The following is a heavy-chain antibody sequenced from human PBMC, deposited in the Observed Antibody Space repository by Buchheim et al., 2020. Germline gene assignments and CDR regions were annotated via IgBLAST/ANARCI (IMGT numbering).Heavy chain of an antibody. J-gene: IGHJ6*03. CDR3: ATRPPGIAVAGNYYYYYMDV. CDR1: GFTFSSYA. CDR2: ISGSGGST. D-gene: IGHD6-19*01. Sequence: EVQLLESGGGLVQPGGSLRLSCAASGFTFSSYAMSWVRQAPGKGLEWVSAISGSGGSTYYADSVKGRSTISRDNSKTKLDLQMNSLRAEDTAVYYCATRPPGIAVAGNYYYYYMDVWGKGTT. V-gene: IGHV3-23*01.